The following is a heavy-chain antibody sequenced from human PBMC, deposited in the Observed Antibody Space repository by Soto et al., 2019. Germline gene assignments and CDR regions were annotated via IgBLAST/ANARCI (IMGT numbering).Heavy chain of an antibody. V-gene: IGHV3-74*01. CDR1: GFTFSNYW. J-gene: IGHJ4*02. Sequence: EVQLVESGGGLVQPGGSLRLSCAASGFTFSNYWMHWVRQIPGKGLVWVSRVSGDGRTTHYADFAKGRFTISRDNTKNTLYLQMNSLRVDDTAVYFCARAPKVTTLYFDYWGQGTLVPVSS. CDR2: VSGDGRTT. CDR3: ARAPKVTTLYFDY. D-gene: IGHD4-17*01.